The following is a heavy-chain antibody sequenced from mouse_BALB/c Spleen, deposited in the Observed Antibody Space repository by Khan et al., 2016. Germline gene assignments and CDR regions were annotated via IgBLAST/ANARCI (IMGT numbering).Heavy chain of an antibody. J-gene: IGHJ1*01. CDR1: GFTFNTYA. CDR3: VRQNLRWYFDV. CDR2: IRSKSNNYST. V-gene: IGHV10-1*02. D-gene: IGHD1-1*01. Sequence: EVQLVESGGGLVQPKGSLKLSCAASGFTFNTYAMNWVRQAPGKGLEWVARIRSKSNNYSTYYADSVKDSITISRDDSQSMLYLQMNNLKTEDTAMYYCVRQNLRWYFDVWGAGTTVTVSS.